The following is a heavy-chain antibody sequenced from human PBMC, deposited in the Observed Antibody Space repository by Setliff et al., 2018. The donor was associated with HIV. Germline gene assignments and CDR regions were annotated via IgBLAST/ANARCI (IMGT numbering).Heavy chain of an antibody. D-gene: IGHD1-1*01. CDR2: IYYSGST. Sequence: KPSETLSLTCTVSGGSINTGSYYWGWIRQPPGKGLESIGTIYYSGSTYYKSSLKSRLTISVDTSKNQFSLKMSSVTAADTAVYYCARNSQKGIQPLLLASWGPGTLVTVSS. V-gene: IGHV4-39*07. J-gene: IGHJ4*02. CDR1: GGSINTGSYY. CDR3: ARNSQKGIQPLLLAS.